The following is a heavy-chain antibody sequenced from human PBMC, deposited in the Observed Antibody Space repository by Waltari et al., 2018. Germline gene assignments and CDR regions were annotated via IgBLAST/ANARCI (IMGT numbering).Heavy chain of an antibody. Sequence: QLQLQESGPGLVKPSETLSLTCTVSGGSISSSSYYWGWIRQPPGKGLEWIGSIYYSGSTYYNPSLKSRVTISVDTSKNQFSLKLSSVTAADTAVYYCARDPRAIITMIRPEAFDIWGQGTMVTVSS. J-gene: IGHJ3*02. CDR3: ARDPRAIITMIRPEAFDI. CDR1: GGSISSSSYY. CDR2: IYYSGST. V-gene: IGHV4-39*07. D-gene: IGHD3-22*01.